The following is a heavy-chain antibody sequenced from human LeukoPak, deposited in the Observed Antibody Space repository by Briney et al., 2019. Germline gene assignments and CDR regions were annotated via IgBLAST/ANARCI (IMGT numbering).Heavy chain of an antibody. CDR2: ISGSGGST. J-gene: IGHJ4*02. CDR3: AKDLSIFGVVPFAY. D-gene: IGHD3-3*01. Sequence: GGSLRLSCAASGFTFSSYAMSWVRQAPGKGLEWGSAISGSGGSTYYADSVKGRFTISRHNSKNTLYLQMNRLRAEDTAVYYCAKDLSIFGVVPFAYWGQETLVTVSS. CDR1: GFTFSSYA. V-gene: IGHV3-23*01.